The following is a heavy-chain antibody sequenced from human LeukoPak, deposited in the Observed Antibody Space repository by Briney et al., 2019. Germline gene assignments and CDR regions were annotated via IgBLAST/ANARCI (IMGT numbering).Heavy chain of an antibody. Sequence: GGSLRLSCAASGFTFSSYALSWVRQAPGKGLEWVSTISGSGGNTFYADSVKGRFTISRDNSKNTLFLQMNSLRAEDTAVYYCAREYGDYVGTENYWGQGTLVTVSS. CDR2: ISGSGGNT. V-gene: IGHV3-23*01. CDR3: AREYGDYVGTENY. CDR1: GFTFSSYA. J-gene: IGHJ4*02. D-gene: IGHD4-17*01.